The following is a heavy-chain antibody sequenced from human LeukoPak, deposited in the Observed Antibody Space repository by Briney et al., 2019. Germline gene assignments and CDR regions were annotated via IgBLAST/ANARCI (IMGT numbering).Heavy chain of an antibody. Sequence: GGSLRLSCAASGFTFSNFGMTWVRQAPGKGLEWVSTISGSGDTTYYPNSVKGRFTISRDNSKNTLYLQMNSLRAEDTAVYYCAKGGGGYPDYWGQGALVTVSS. D-gene: IGHD2-2*01. CDR2: ISGSGDTT. V-gene: IGHV3-23*01. J-gene: IGHJ4*02. CDR1: GFTFSNFG. CDR3: AKGGGGYPDY.